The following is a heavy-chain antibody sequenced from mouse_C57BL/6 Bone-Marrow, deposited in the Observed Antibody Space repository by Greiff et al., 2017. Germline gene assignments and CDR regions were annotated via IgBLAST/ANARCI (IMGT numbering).Heavy chain of an antibody. J-gene: IGHJ3*01. Sequence: QVQLQQSGAELVMPGASVKLSCKASGYTFTSYWMHWVKQRPGQGLEWIGEIDPSDSYTNYNQKFKGKSTLTVDTSSSTAYMQLSSLTSEDSAVYYCAREGLLRAWFAYWGQGTLVTVSA. V-gene: IGHV1-69*01. D-gene: IGHD1-1*01. CDR2: IDPSDSYT. CDR1: GYTFTSYW. CDR3: AREGLLRAWFAY.